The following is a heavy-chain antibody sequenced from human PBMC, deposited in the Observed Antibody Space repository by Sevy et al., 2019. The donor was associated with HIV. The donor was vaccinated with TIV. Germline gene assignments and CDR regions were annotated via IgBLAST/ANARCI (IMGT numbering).Heavy chain of an antibody. D-gene: IGHD2-8*01. CDR1: GFTFSKYS. CDR2: LSFGCGEI. CDR3: AREGCTKPHDY. J-gene: IGHJ4*02. V-gene: IGHV3-23*01. Sequence: RGYLRLSCAASGFTFSKYSMSWVRQPPGKGLEWVSTLSFGCGEIKYADSVKGRFTISRVNSKSSVYLQMNNLRPEDTAVHYCAREGCTKPHDYWGQGTLVTVSS.